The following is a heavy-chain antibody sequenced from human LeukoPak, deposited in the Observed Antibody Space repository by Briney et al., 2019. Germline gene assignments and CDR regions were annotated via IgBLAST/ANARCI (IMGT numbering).Heavy chain of an antibody. D-gene: IGHD3-22*01. J-gene: IGHJ4*02. CDR3: ARQRYYDGSGYYTSCVVIDHFDY. V-gene: IGHV4-39*01. Sequence: SETLSLTCTVSGGSISSSSYCWGWIRQPPGKGLESIGTIYYSGSTYYSPSLKSRVTISVDTSKNQFSLKLSSVTAADTAVYYCARQRYYDGSGYYTSCVVIDHFDYWGQGTLVTVSS. CDR2: IYYSGST. CDR1: GGSISSSSYC.